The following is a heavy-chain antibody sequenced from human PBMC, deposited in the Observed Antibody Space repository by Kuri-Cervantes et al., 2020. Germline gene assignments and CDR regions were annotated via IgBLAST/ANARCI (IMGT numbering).Heavy chain of an antibody. D-gene: IGHD5-18*01. J-gene: IGHJ4*02. Sequence: GGSLRLSCAVSGFTFDDYAMHWVRQAPGKGLEWVSGISWNSGSIGYADSVKGRFTISRDNAKNSVFLQMNSLRAEDTALYYCARARGYNYGALDYWGQGTLVTVSS. CDR3: ARARGYNYGALDY. CDR2: ISWNSGSI. CDR1: GFTFDDYA. V-gene: IGHV3-9*01.